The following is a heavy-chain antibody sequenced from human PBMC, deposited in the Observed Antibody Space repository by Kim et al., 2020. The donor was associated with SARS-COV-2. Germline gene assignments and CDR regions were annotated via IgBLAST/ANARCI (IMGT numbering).Heavy chain of an antibody. CDR3: ARDEPVVPAARLGPHY. D-gene: IGHD2-2*01. J-gene: IGHJ4*02. Sequence: GGSLRLSCAASGFTFSSYSMNWVRQAPGKGLEWVSYISSSSSTIYYADSVKGRFTISRDNAKNSLYLQMNSLRDEDTAVYYCARDEPVVPAARLGPHYWGQGTLVTVSS. CDR2: ISSSSSTI. V-gene: IGHV3-48*02. CDR1: GFTFSSYS.